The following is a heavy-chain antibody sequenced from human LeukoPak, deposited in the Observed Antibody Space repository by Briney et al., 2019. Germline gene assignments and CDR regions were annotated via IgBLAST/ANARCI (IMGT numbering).Heavy chain of an antibody. CDR3: AREYGGNHYYYYYMDV. V-gene: IGHV4-39*07. CDR1: GGSINSSFY. J-gene: IGHJ6*03. Sequence: SETLSLTCTVSGGSINSSFYWGWIRQPPGKGLEWIGSLFYRGSTYYNPSLKSRVTISLDRTKNQLSLKLSSVTAADTAVYYCAREYGGNHYYYYYMDVWGKGTTVTVSS. D-gene: IGHD4-23*01. CDR2: LFYRGST.